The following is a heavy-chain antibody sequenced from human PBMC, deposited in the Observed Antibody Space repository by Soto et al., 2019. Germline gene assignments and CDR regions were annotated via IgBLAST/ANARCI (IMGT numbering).Heavy chain of an antibody. V-gene: IGHV4-34*01. CDR2: INHSGST. CDR1: GGSFSGYY. CDR3: ARAPRITIFGVVTTRPYYYGMDV. J-gene: IGHJ6*02. Sequence: SETLSLTCAVYGGSFSGYYWSWIRQPPGKGLEWIGEINHSGSTNYNPSLKSRVTISVDTSKNQFSLKLSSVTAADTAVYYCARAPRITIFGVVTTRPYYYGMDVWGQGTTVTVSS. D-gene: IGHD3-3*01.